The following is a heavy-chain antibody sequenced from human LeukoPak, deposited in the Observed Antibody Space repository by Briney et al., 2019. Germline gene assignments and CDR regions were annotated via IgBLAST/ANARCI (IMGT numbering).Heavy chain of an antibody. CDR3: AKVSSSSSWWYYFDY. D-gene: IGHD6-13*01. J-gene: IGHJ4*02. V-gene: IGHV3-21*01. CDR2: ISSSSSYI. CDR1: GFTFSSYS. Sequence: GGSLRLSCAASGFTFSSYSMNWVRQAPGKGLEWVSSISSSSSYIYYADSVKGRFTISRDNAKNSLYLQMNSLRAEDTAVYYCAKVSSSSSWWYYFDYWGQGTLVTVSS.